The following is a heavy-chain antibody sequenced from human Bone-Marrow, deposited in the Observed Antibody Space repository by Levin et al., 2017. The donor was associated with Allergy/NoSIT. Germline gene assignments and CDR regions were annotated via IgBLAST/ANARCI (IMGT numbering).Heavy chain of an antibody. Sequence: GSLRLSCAVSGDSITSTFWWSWVRQSPGKGLEWIGEIYHSGFTNYDPSLKSRLTISVDRSKNQFSLNLKSLTAADTAVYYCARGVRVEGIGVAPDSFDIWGPGTLVAVSS. CDR1: GDSITSTFW. V-gene: IGHV4-4*02. CDR2: IYHSGFT. CDR3: ARGVRVEGIGVAPDSFDI. D-gene: IGHD6-19*01. J-gene: IGHJ3*02.